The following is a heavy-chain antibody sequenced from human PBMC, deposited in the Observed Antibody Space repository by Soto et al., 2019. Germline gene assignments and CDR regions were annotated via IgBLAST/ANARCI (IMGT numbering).Heavy chain of an antibody. CDR2: IKQDGSEK. J-gene: IGHJ3*01. CDR3: ARGDYHDNSGPFSDAFDV. V-gene: IGHV3-7*04. D-gene: IGHD3-22*01. CDR1: GFTFSAYW. Sequence: PGGSLRLSCAASGFTFSAYWMSWVRQAPGKGLEWVANIKQDGSEKWYVDSVKGRFTISRDNAKKSLFLQMNGLRVEDTAVYYCARGDYHDNSGPFSDAFDVWGQGTMVT.